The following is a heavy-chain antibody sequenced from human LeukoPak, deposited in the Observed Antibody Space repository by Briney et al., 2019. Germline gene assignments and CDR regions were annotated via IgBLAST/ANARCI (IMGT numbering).Heavy chain of an antibody. J-gene: IGHJ4*02. Sequence: SQTLSLTCAVSGGSISSGGYSWSWLRQPPGKGLEWIGYIYHSGSTYYNPSLKSRVTISVDRSKNQFSLKLSSVTTADTAVYYCARGVYSYGYPYFDYWGQGTLVTVSS. CDR2: IYHSGST. V-gene: IGHV4-30-2*01. CDR3: ARGVYSYGYPYFDY. CDR1: GGSISSGGYS. D-gene: IGHD5-18*01.